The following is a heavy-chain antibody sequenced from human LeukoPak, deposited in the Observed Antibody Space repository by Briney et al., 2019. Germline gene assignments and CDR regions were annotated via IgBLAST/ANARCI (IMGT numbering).Heavy chain of an antibody. V-gene: IGHV4-39*07. J-gene: IGHJ6*03. CDR1: GGTVTSSTYF. CDR2: ISYSGAT. Sequence: PSETLSLTCTLSGGTVTSSTYFWGWIRQPPGKGLEWIGSISYSGATYYNPSLKSRVSMSVHTSKNQFSLKLSSVTAADTAVYYCARDGFYYHHYMDAWGEGTTVTVSS. D-gene: IGHD1-14*01. CDR3: ARDGFYYHHYMDA.